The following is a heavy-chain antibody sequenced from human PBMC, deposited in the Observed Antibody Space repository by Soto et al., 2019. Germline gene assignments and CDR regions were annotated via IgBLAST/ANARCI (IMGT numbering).Heavy chain of an antibody. J-gene: IGHJ4*02. D-gene: IGHD6-13*01. CDR1: GFTFSNAW. CDR3: SSLIAAAGLFDY. CDR2: IKSKTDGGTT. Sequence: EVQLVESGGGLVKPGGSLRLSCAASGFTFSNAWMSWVRQAPGKGLEWVGRIKSKTDGGTTDYAAPVKGRFTISRDDSKNTLYRQRISLKAEERAGYYCSSLIAAAGLFDYWGQGCLVSVSS. V-gene: IGHV3-15*01.